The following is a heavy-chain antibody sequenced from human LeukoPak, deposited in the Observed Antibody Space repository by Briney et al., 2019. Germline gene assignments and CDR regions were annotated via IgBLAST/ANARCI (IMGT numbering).Heavy chain of an antibody. J-gene: IGHJ5*02. D-gene: IGHD3-10*01. V-gene: IGHV4-34*01. CDR3: ARRPGGMVWGVTNWFDP. CDR2: INHSGST. CDR1: GGSFRGYY. Sequence: SETLSLTCAVYGGSFRGYYWSWIRQPPGKGLEWIGEINHSGSTNYNPSLKSRVTISVDTSKNQFSLKLSSVTAADTAVYYCARRPGGMVWGVTNWFDPWGQGTLVTVSS.